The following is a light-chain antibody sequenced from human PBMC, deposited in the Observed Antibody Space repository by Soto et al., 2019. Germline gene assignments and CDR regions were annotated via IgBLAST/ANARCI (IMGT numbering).Light chain of an antibody. CDR1: QSVSSTY. J-gene: IGKJ2*01. CDR3: QSYDITPFP. V-gene: IGKV3-20*01. Sequence: EIVLTQSPGTLSLSPGERATLSCRASQSVSSTYLAWYQQKPGQAPRLLIYGASSRATGIPDRFSGSGSGTDFTLTISRLEPKDCAVYYCQSYDITPFPFGQGTKLEIK. CDR2: GAS.